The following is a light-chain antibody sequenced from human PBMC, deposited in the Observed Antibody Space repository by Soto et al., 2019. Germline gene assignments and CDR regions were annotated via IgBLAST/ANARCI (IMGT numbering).Light chain of an antibody. J-gene: IGLJ1*01. CDR3: SSYTSSSPYV. Sequence: QSVLAQPASVSGSPGQSITISCTGTSSDVGGYNYVSWYQQHPGKAPKLMISAVSIRPSGVSSRFSGSKSGNTASLTISGLQAEDEADYYCSSYTSSSPYVFGTGTKVTVL. CDR2: AVS. CDR1: SSDVGGYNY. V-gene: IGLV2-14*01.